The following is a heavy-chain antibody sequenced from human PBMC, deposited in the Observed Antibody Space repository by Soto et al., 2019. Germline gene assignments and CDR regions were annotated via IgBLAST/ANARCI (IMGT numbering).Heavy chain of an antibody. CDR1: GYTLTELS. CDR2: FDPEDGET. CDR3: ATTIARYSNYDLDY. J-gene: IGHJ4*02. V-gene: IGHV1-24*01. Sequence: ASVKVSCKVSGYTLTELSMHWVRQAPGKGLEWMGGFDPEDGETIYAQKFQGRVTMTEDTSTDTAYMELSSLRSEDTAVYYCATTIARYSNYDLDYCRKGTLVTVSS. D-gene: IGHD4-4*01.